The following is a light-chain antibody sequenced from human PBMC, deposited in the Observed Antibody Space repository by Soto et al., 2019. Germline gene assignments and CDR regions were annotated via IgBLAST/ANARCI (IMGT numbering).Light chain of an antibody. CDR3: QQFNSYPIT. J-gene: IGKJ5*01. Sequence: AIPLTQSPSSLSASVGDRVTITCRASQDIRGALAWYQQKPGKAPKILIYDVSTLEGGVPSRFSGSSSGTDFTLTISILQPVDFATYYCQQFNSYPITFGQGTRLEIK. CDR2: DVS. CDR1: QDIRGA. V-gene: IGKV1-13*02.